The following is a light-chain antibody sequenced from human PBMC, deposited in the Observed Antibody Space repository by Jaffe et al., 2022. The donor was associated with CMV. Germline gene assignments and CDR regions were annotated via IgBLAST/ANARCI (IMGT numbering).Light chain of an antibody. Sequence: SFELTQAPSVSVSPGQTATISCSGEALENKYVCWFQQKPGQSPRLLIYQDKKRPSGIPERFSGSNSGNTATLTISGTQAWDEADYYCQAWDATTAVFGGGTKLTVL. CDR3: QAWDATTAV. CDR2: QDK. V-gene: IGLV3-1*01. CDR1: ALENKY. J-gene: IGLJ2*01.